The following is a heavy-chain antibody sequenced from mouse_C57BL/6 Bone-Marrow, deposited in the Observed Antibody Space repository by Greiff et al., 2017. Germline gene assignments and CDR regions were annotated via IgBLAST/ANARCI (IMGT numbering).Heavy chain of an antibody. CDR2: IDPSDSYT. Sequence: QVQLQQPGAELVRPGTSVKLSCKASGYTFTSYWMHWVKQRPGQGLEGIGVIDPSDSYTNYNQKFKGKATLTVDTSSSTAYMQLSSLTSEDSAVYYCASYYGSSYYFDYWGQGTTLTVSS. J-gene: IGHJ2*01. D-gene: IGHD1-1*01. V-gene: IGHV1-59*01. CDR1: GYTFTSYW. CDR3: ASYYGSSYYFDY.